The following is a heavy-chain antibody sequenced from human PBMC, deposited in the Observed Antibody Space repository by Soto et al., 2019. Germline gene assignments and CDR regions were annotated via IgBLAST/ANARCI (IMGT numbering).Heavy chain of an antibody. CDR1: GASISSSHW. CDR3: VRKDYSDWFFDL. CDR2: IYHSGST. D-gene: IGHD4-4*01. J-gene: IGHJ2*01. Sequence: QVQLQESGPGLVKPSGTLSLTCAVSGASISSSHWWSWVRQPQGKGLEWIGEIYHSGSTYYNASLKSRVAISLDKSKNQFSLKLRSVTAADTAVYYCVRKDYSDWFFDLWGRGTLVTVSS. V-gene: IGHV4-4*02.